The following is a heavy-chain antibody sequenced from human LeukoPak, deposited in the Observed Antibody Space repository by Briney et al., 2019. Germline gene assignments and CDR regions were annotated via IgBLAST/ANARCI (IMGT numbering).Heavy chain of an antibody. CDR1: GFTFDDYA. J-gene: IGHJ4*02. D-gene: IGHD3-9*01. Sequence: GGSLRLSCAASGFTFDDYAMHWVRQAPGKGLEWVSGISWNSGSIGYADSVKGRFTISRDNAKNSLYLQMNSLGAEDTALYYCAKGADDILTGYFDYWGQGTLVTVSS. CDR3: AKGADDILTGYFDY. V-gene: IGHV3-9*01. CDR2: ISWNSGSI.